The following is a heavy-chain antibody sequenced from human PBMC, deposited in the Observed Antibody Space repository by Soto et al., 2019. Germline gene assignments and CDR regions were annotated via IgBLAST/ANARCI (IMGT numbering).Heavy chain of an antibody. CDR1: GYTFTRYV. V-gene: IGHV1-18*01. CDR3: AMVDVYVTPSPQDV. CDR2: INTYNGNT. D-gene: IGHD3-16*01. J-gene: IGHJ6*02. Sequence: QVQLVQSGAEVKNPGASVKVSCKASGYTFTRYVIGWARQAPGQGLEWMGWINTYNGNTNYAQNVQGRVTLTPDTSTSTAYMELRSLRSNDTAIDYCAMVDVYVTPSPQDVWGQGTTVIFSS.